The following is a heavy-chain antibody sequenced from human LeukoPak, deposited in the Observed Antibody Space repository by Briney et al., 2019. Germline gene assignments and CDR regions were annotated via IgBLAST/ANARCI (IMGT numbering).Heavy chain of an antibody. Sequence: SETLSLTCTVSGGSVSSYYWSWIRQPPGKGLEWIGYIHNTGSTNFNPSLKSRVTISLDTSKNQFSLKLSSVTAADTAVYYCARALYSDIRWFDPWGQGTLVTVSS. CDR2: IHNTGST. CDR3: ARALYSDIRWFDP. J-gene: IGHJ5*02. V-gene: IGHV4-59*02. D-gene: IGHD6-13*01. CDR1: GGSVSSYY.